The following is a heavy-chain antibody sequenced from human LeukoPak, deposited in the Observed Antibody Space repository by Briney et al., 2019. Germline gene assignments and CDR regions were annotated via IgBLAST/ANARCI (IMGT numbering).Heavy chain of an antibody. CDR3: ARGSIVVVPAAKGGWFDP. V-gene: IGHV1-8*01. D-gene: IGHD2-2*01. CDR2: MNPNIGNT. J-gene: IGHJ5*02. Sequence: ASVKVSCKASGYTSTSYDINWVRQATGQGLEWMGWMNPNIGNTGYAQKFQGRVTMTRNTSIVTAYMELSSLRSEDTVVYYCARGSIVVVPAAKGGWFDPWGQGTLVTVSS. CDR1: GYTSTSYD.